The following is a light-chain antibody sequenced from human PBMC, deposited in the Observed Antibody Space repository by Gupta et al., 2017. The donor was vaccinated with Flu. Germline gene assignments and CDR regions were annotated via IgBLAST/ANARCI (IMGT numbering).Light chain of an antibody. CDR1: QDITTY. Sequence: TQSPPSPSASVGDTVTITCQASQDITTYLNWYHQRPGKAPKLLIYDASRLGPGVPSRFSGSGYGTDFSFTINSLLPEDVGTYYCQQFPGTFGQGTKLEI. CDR2: DAS. V-gene: IGKV1-33*01. CDR3: QQFPGT. J-gene: IGKJ2*02.